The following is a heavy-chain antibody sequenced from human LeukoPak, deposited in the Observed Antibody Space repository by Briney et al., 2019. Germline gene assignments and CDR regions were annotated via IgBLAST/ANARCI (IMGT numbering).Heavy chain of an antibody. CDR1: GGSISSGSYY. Sequence: SETLSLTCTVSGGSISSGSYYWSWIRQPAGKGLEWIGRIYTSGSTNYNPSLKSRVTISVDTSKNQFSLKMSSVTASDTAVYYCAKGFDYWGQGILVTVSS. V-gene: IGHV4-61*02. CDR3: AKGFDY. J-gene: IGHJ4*02. CDR2: IYTSGST.